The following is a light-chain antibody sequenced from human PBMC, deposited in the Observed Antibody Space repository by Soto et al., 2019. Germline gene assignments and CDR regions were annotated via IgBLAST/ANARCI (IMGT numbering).Light chain of an antibody. V-gene: IGKV3-20*01. CDR1: QSVSSY. J-gene: IGKJ4*01. Sequence: EIVLTQSPATLSLSPGERATLSCRASQSVSSYLAWYQQKPGQAPRLLIYGASSRATGIPDRFSGSGSGTDSTLTISRLEPEDFAVYYCQQYGSSPLTFGAGTKVDIK. CDR3: QQYGSSPLT. CDR2: GAS.